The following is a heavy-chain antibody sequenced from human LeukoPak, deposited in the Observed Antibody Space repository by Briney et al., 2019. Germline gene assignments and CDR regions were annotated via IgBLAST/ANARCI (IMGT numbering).Heavy chain of an antibody. CDR3: ARRGRWSSGAY. CDR2: VYHSGST. J-gene: IGHJ4*02. D-gene: IGHD5-24*01. CDR1: GGSISSTNYY. Sequence: PSETLSLTCIVSGGSISSTNYYWGWIRQPPGKGLEWIGTVYHSGSTYYNPSLESRVSISADTSKNQFSLSLSSVTAADTAVYYCARRGRWSSGAYWGQGTLVTVSS. V-gene: IGHV4-39*01.